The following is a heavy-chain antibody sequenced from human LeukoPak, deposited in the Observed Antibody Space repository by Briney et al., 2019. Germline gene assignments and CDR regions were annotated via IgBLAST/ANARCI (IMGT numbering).Heavy chain of an antibody. CDR1: GYSISSGYY. CDR2: LSHSGNT. J-gene: IGHJ4*02. Sequence: PSETLSLTCSVSGYSISSGYYWGWIRQSPGKGLEWIGGLSHSGNTYLSPSLKSRLIISLDTSKNQFSLKLNSVTAADTAVYYCARVRWDTAITFDYWGQGTLVTVSS. CDR3: ARVRWDTAITFDY. V-gene: IGHV4-38-2*02. D-gene: IGHD5-18*01.